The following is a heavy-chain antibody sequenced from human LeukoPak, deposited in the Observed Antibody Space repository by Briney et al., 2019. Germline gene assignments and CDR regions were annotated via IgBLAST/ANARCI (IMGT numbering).Heavy chain of an antibody. D-gene: IGHD3-10*01. V-gene: IGHV1-46*01. CDR1: GYTFTSYY. J-gene: IGHJ6*04. CDR2: INPSGGST. CDR3: ASSRGSGSYGFGMDV. Sequence: ASVKVSCKASGYTFTSYYMHWVRQAPGQGLEWMGIINPSGGSTSYAQKSQGRVTMTRDTSTSTVYMELSSLGSEDTAVYYCASSRGSGSYGFGMDVWGKGTTVTVSS.